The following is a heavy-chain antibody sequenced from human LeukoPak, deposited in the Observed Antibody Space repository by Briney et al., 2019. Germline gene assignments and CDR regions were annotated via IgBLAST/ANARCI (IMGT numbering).Heavy chain of an antibody. Sequence: ASVKVSCKTSGYTFTAYDLHWVRQAPGQGPEWLGWIKTGNGVTRYAQKFQGRVTITSDTSITTAYMELSSLKSDDTGVYYCAKDNYPYGSFDFWGQGALVTVSS. CDR2: IKTGNGVT. CDR1: GYTFTAYD. V-gene: IGHV1-2*02. CDR3: AKDNYPYGSFDF. D-gene: IGHD4-11*01. J-gene: IGHJ4*02.